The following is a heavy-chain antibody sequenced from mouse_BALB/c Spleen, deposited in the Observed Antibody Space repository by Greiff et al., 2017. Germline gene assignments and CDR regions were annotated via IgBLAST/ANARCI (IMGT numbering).Heavy chain of an antibody. J-gene: IGHJ4*01. D-gene: IGHD2-1*01. V-gene: IGHV3-6*02. CDR3: AKGHFSHGNYYAMDY. CDR2: ISYDGSN. CDR1: GYSITSGYY. Sequence: EVQLHQSGPGLVKPSQSLSLTCSVTGYSITSGYYWNWIRQFPGNKLEWMGYISYDGSNNYNPSLKNRISITRDTSKNQFFLKLNSVTTEDTATYYCAKGHFSHGNYYAMDYWGQGTSVTVSS.